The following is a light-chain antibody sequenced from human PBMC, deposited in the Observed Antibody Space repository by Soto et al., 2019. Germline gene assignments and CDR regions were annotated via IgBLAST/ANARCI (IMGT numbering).Light chain of an antibody. J-gene: IGKJ1*01. Sequence: DIQMTQSPSTLSASVGDRVTITCRASQNIERWLAWYQQKPGKAPKLLLYDVSSLESGVPSRFSGSGSGTEFTLTISSLQPDDFATYYCQHYNSYSEAFGQGTKVELK. V-gene: IGKV1-5*01. CDR1: QNIERW. CDR3: QHYNSYSEA. CDR2: DVS.